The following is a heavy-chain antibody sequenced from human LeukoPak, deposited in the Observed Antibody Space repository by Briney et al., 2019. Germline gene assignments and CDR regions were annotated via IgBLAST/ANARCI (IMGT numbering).Heavy chain of an antibody. Sequence: SETLSLTCAVYGGSFSGYYWSWIRQPPGKGLEWIGEINHSGSTNYNPSLKSRVTISVDTSKNQFSLRLRSVTAADTAVYYCARHSSSWSPNPDYWGQGTLVTVSS. CDR3: ARHSSSWSPNPDY. V-gene: IGHV4-34*01. J-gene: IGHJ4*02. CDR1: GGSFSGYY. D-gene: IGHD6-13*01. CDR2: INHSGST.